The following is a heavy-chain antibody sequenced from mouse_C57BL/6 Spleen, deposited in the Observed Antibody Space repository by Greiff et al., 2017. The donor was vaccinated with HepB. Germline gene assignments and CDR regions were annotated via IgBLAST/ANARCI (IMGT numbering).Heavy chain of an antibody. CDR1: GYAFSSSW. Sequence: VQLQQSGPELVKPGASVKISCKASGYAFSSSWMNWVKQRPGKGLEWIGRIYPGDGDTNYNGKFKGKATLTADKSSSTAYMQLSSLTSEDSAVYFCARRAGLRREYYFDYWGQGTTLTVSS. CDR3: ARRAGLRREYYFDY. CDR2: IYPGDGDT. J-gene: IGHJ2*01. V-gene: IGHV1-82*01. D-gene: IGHD2-4*01.